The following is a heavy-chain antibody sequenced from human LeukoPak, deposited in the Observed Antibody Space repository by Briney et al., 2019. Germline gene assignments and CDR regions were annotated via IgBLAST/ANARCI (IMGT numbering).Heavy chain of an antibody. CDR3: AKDLQYSYGYSYYYYGMDV. Sequence: GGSLRLSCAASGFNFNSYTMNWVRQAPGKGLQWVANILASGSPTYYADSVKGRFIISRDNSKNTVYLQMNSLRVEDTAIYYCAKDLQYSYGYSYYYYGMDVWGQGTTVTVSS. CDR2: ILASGSPT. CDR1: GFNFNSYT. J-gene: IGHJ6*02. D-gene: IGHD5-18*01. V-gene: IGHV3-23*01.